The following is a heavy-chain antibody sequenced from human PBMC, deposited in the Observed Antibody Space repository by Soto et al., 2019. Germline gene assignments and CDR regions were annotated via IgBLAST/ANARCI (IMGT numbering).Heavy chain of an antibody. J-gene: IGHJ3*02. D-gene: IGHD3-22*01. CDR2: IYHGGSA. CDR3: ARYRYYFDASGNYRTHAFDI. Sequence: PSETLSLTCVVSDYPITSDYYWACIRQPPGKGLEWIGSIYHGGSAYYNPSLNSRVTILVDTSNKQVSLRVTSVTAADTAVYYCARYRYYFDASGNYRTHAFDIWGPGTLVTVSS. CDR1: DYPITSDYY. V-gene: IGHV4-38-2*01.